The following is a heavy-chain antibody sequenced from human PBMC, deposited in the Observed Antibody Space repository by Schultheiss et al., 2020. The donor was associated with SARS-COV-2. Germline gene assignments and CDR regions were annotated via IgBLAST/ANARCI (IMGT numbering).Heavy chain of an antibody. CDR2: ISSSSSYI. CDR3: ARDEHDYDILTVYYTGNWFDP. CDR1: GFTFSSYS. D-gene: IGHD3-9*01. J-gene: IGHJ5*02. Sequence: GGSLRLSCAASGFTFSSYSMNWVRQAPGKGLEWVSSISSSSSYIYYADSVKGRFTISRDNAKNSLYLQMNSLRAEDTAVYYCARDEHDYDILTVYYTGNWFDPWGQGTLVTVSS. V-gene: IGHV3-21*01.